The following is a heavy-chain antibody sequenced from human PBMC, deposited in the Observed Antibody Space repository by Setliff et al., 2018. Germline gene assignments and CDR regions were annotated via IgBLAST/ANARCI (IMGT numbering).Heavy chain of an antibody. V-gene: IGHV1-69*13. D-gene: IGHD3-3*01. CDR3: ARVTGVTTFGVIMKDFEF. Sequence: ASVKVSCKAPEGTFSKYAIAWVRQAPGQGLEWMGGIIPMFGTTNYAQNFQGRVTITADESTTTAYMELSSLRSDDTAVYYCARVTGVTTFGVIMKDFEFWGQGTLVTVSS. CDR1: EGTFSKYA. J-gene: IGHJ4*02. CDR2: IIPMFGTT.